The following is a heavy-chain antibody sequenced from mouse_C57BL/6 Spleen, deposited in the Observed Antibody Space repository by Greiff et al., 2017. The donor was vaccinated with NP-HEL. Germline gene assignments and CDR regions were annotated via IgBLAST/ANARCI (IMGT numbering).Heavy chain of an antibody. CDR2: INYDGSST. CDR1: GFTFSDYY. V-gene: IGHV5-16*01. CDR3: ARAPFRGYFDY. J-gene: IGHJ2*01. Sequence: EVMLVESEGGLVQPGSSMTLSCTASGFTFSDYYMAWVRQVPEKGLEWVANINYDGSSTYYLDSLKSRFIISRDNAKNILYLQMSSLKSEDTATYYCARAPFRGYFDYWGQGTTLTVSS.